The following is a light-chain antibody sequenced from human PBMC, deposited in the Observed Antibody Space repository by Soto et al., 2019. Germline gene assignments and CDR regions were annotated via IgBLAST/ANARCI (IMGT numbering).Light chain of an antibody. CDR1: QSIGSS. CDR2: RAS. J-gene: IGKJ2*01. CDR3: QQYSGYSPYT. Sequence: DIQMTQSPSTLSASVGDRVTITCRASQSIGSSLAWYQQKPGKAPKLLIYRASTLEDGVPSRFSGRGSGAEFSLTISSLQPDDFATYYCQQYSGYSPYTFGQGTKLEI. V-gene: IGKV1-5*03.